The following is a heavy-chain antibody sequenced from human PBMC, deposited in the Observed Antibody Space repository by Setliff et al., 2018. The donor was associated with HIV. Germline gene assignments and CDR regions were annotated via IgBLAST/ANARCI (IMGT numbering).Heavy chain of an antibody. CDR1: GGSISRSTHH. J-gene: IGHJ4*02. Sequence: SETLSLTCTVSGGSISRSTHHWAWIRQPPEKGLEWIGALSSKGQAYYNPSLKSRVAISIDSSKNLFSLRLDSLTAADTAVYYCAARNSGNPTRHFDYWGQGTLVTVSS. D-gene: IGHD3-10*01. CDR2: LSSKGQA. CDR3: AARNSGNPTRHFDY. V-gene: IGHV4-39*07.